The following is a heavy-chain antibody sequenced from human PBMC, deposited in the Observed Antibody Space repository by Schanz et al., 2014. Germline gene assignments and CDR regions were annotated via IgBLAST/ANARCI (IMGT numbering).Heavy chain of an antibody. J-gene: IGHJ4*02. V-gene: IGHV1-3*01. CDR2: FNAGTGNT. Sequence: KVSCKASGYRFTPFPIPWARQAPGQRLEWMGWFNAGTGNTEYSQKFQGRVTITRDTVASTAFMEVSSQRSADTAVYYCARSGSSIWFFFQYRRQGPPENVSS. D-gene: IGHD6-13*01. CDR3: ARSGSSIWFFFQY. CDR1: GYRFTPFP.